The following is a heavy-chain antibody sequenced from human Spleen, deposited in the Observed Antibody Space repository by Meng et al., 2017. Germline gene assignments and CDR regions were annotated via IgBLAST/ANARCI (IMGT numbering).Heavy chain of an antibody. J-gene: IGHJ4*02. CDR1: GYTLIEVS. CDR3: ARVNGLWGDY. Sequence: ASVKVSCKVSGYTLIEVSIHWVRQAPGQGLEWMGRIIPNNGGTNYAPRFQGRVTMTWDTSISTAYMELSRLRFDDTAVYYCARVNGLWGDYWGQGTLVTVSS. CDR2: IIPNNGGT. V-gene: IGHV1-2*06. D-gene: IGHD3-16*01.